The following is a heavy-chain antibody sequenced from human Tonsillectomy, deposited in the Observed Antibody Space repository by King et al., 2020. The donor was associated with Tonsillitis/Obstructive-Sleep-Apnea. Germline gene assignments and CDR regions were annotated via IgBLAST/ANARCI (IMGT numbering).Heavy chain of an antibody. V-gene: IGHV3-23*04. J-gene: IGHJ4*02. D-gene: IGHD6-6*01. CDR2: ISGSGGST. CDR3: AKDWGDIAARPRHFDY. CDR1: GFTFSSYA. Sequence: DVQLVESGGGLVQPGGSLRLSCAASGFTFSSYAMSWVRQAPGKGLEWVSAISGSGGSTYYADSVKGRFTISSDTSKNTLYLQMNSLRAEDTAVYYCAKDWGDIAARPRHFDYWGQGTLVTVSS.